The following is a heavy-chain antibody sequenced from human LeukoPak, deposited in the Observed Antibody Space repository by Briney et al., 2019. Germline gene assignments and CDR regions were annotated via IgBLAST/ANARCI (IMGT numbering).Heavy chain of an antibody. Sequence: GGSLRLSCAASGFTFSSYAMHWVRQAPGKGLEWVAVISYDGSNKYYADSVKGRFTISRDNSKNTLYLQMNSLRAEDTAVYYCARSPPIYYYDSSGYYYSPYYYGMDVWGQGNTVTVSS. J-gene: IGHJ6*02. V-gene: IGHV3-30-3*01. CDR3: ARSPPIYYYDSSGYYYSPYYYGMDV. CDR2: ISYDGSNK. CDR1: GFTFSSYA. D-gene: IGHD3-22*01.